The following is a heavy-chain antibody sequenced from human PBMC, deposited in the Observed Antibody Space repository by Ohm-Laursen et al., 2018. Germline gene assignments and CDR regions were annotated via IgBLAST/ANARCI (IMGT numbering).Heavy chain of an antibody. D-gene: IGHD3-3*01. V-gene: IGHV3-23*01. J-gene: IGHJ4*02. CDR1: GFTFSSYA. CDR2: ISGSGGST. Sequence: SLRLSCAASGFTFSSYAMSWVRQAPGKGLEWVSAISGSGGSTYYADSVTGRFTISRDNPKNTLYLQMNSLRAEDTAVYYCARATHYDFWNGYYFDYWGQGTLVTVSS. CDR3: ARATHYDFWNGYYFDY.